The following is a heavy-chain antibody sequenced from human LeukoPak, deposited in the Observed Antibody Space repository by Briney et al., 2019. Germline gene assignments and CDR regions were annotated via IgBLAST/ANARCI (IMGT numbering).Heavy chain of an antibody. CDR2: FSAYTGEA. V-gene: IGHV1-18*01. J-gene: IGHJ4*02. D-gene: IGHD3-22*01. Sequence: ASVKVSCTASGLNFDSFGITWLRQAPAHGLEWMGFFSAYTGEANYAPRLQGRVSMTRDTSTNTAFLHLRSLRSDDTAVYYCARDIPESSACSFWRQGTLITVSS. CDR1: GLNFDSFG. CDR3: ARDIPESSACSF.